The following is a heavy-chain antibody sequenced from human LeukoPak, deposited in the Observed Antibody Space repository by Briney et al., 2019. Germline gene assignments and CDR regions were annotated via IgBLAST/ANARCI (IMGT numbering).Heavy chain of an antibody. D-gene: IGHD6-19*01. J-gene: IGHJ4*02. CDR1: VFTFSSYE. Sequence: GGSLRLSCAASVFTFSSYEMNWVRQAPGKGLEGVSYISSSGSTIYYADSVKGRFTISSANDKNSLYLQMNSLRDEDRAVYYCARDRLIAVAGTAGYWGQGPLVTVSS. V-gene: IGHV3-48*03. CDR3: ARDRLIAVAGTAGY. CDR2: ISSSGSTI.